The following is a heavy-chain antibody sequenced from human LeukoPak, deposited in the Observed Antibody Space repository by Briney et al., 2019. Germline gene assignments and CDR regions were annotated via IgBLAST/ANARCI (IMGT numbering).Heavy chain of an antibody. J-gene: IGHJ6*02. CDR1: GFTFSDYY. Sequence: PGGSLRLSCAASGFTFSDYYVSWIRQAPGKGLEWVSYISSSGSTIYYADSVKGRFTISRDNAKNSLYLQMNSLRAEDTAVYYCARDGVLRYFDWLSDANYYYYGMDVWGQGTTVTVSS. CDR2: ISSSGSTI. CDR3: ARDGVLRYFDWLSDANYYYYGMDV. V-gene: IGHV3-11*01. D-gene: IGHD3-9*01.